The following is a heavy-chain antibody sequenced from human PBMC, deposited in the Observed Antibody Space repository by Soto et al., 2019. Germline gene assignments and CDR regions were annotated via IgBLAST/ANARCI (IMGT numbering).Heavy chain of an antibody. J-gene: IGHJ4*02. CDR3: ATVPRGYPSSRVDY. CDR2: INHSGST. Sequence: QVQLQQWGAGLLKPSETLSLTCAVYGGSFSGDYWSWIRQPPGKGLEWIGEINHSGSTNYNPSLKRRVTTSEDTSKNQFSLRLSSVTASDTAVYYCATVPRGYPSSRVDYWGQGTLVTVSS. V-gene: IGHV4-34*01. CDR1: GGSFSGDY. D-gene: IGHD6-13*01.